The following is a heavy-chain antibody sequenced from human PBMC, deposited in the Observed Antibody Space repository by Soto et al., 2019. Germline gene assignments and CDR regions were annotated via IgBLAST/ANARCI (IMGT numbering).Heavy chain of an antibody. Sequence: QITLKESGPTLVKPTQTLTLTCTFSGFSLSTSEVGVGWIRQPPGKALEWLARIYWDDDERYSPSLKSRLTINKDHSTNQVVLIMTNMDPVETATYSCAHSSIEMAFDYWGQGNLVTVSS. CDR1: GFSLSTSEVG. J-gene: IGHJ4*02. CDR3: AHSSIEMAFDY. V-gene: IGHV2-5*02. CDR2: IYWDDDE. D-gene: IGHD6-6*01.